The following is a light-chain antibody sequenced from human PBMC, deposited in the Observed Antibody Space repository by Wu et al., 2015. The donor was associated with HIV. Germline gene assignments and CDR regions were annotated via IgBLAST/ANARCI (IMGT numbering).Light chain of an antibody. Sequence: IQMTQSPSTLSASVGDRVTITCQANQGISSALAWYQQKPGKAPNLLIYDASTLESGVPSRFSGSGSGTHFTLTISSLQPEDFATYYCQQSRTFGQGTKVEIK. V-gene: IGKV1-13*02. CDR2: DAS. CDR1: QGISSA. J-gene: IGKJ1*01. CDR3: QQSRT.